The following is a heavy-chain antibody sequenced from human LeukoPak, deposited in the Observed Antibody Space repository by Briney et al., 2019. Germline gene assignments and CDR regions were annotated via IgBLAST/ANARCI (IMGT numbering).Heavy chain of an antibody. Sequence: SETLSLTCAVYGGSFSGYYWSWIRQPPGKGLEWIGEINHSGSTNYNPSLKSRVTISVDTSENQFSLKLSSVTAADTAVYYWARLVRIAARPLNFDYWGQGTLVTVSS. CDR1: GGSFSGYY. CDR2: INHSGST. D-gene: IGHD6-6*01. CDR3: ARLVRIAARPLNFDY. J-gene: IGHJ4*02. V-gene: IGHV4-34*01.